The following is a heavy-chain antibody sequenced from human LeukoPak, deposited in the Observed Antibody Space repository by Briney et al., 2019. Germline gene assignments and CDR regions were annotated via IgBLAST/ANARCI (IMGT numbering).Heavy chain of an antibody. V-gene: IGHV4-39*07. J-gene: IGHJ6*03. CDR1: GGSIGSSSYY. D-gene: IGHD6-13*01. CDR2: IYYSGST. Sequence: SETLSLTCTVSGGSIGSSSYYWGWIRQPPGKGLAWIGSIYYSGSTYYNPSLKGRVTISVDTSKNQFSLKLSSVTAADTAVYYCARGIAAAGTIHYYYYMDVWGKGTTVTVSS. CDR3: ARGIAAAGTIHYYYYMDV.